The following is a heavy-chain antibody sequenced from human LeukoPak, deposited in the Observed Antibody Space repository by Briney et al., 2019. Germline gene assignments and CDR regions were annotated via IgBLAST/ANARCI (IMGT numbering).Heavy chain of an antibody. V-gene: IGHV4-4*07. CDR3: ASAKRYSGYDYPDY. CDR1: GGSISSYY. Sequence: SETLSLXCTVSGGSISSYYWSWIRQPAGKGLEWIGRIYTSGSTNYNPSLKSRVTMSVDTSKNQFSLKLSSVTAADTAVYYCASAKRYSGYDYPDYWGQGTLVTVSS. J-gene: IGHJ4*02. D-gene: IGHD5-12*01. CDR2: IYTSGST.